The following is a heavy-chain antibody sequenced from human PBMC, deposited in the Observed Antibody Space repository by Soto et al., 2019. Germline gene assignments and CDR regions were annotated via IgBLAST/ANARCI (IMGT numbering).Heavy chain of an antibody. D-gene: IGHD3-22*01. V-gene: IGHV1-69*13. CDR3: ARSLPPPYYYDSSGSLGY. CDR2: IIPIFGTA. Sequence: GASVKVSCKASGGTFSSYAISWVRQAPGQGLEWMGGIIPIFGTANYAQKFQGRVTITADESTSTAYMELSSLRSEDTAVYYCARSLPPPYYYDSSGSLGYWGQGTLVTVSS. CDR1: GGTFSSYA. J-gene: IGHJ4*02.